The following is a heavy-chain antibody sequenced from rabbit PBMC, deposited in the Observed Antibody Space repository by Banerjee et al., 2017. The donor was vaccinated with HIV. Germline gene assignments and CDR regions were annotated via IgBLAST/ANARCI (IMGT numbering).Heavy chain of an antibody. CDR1: GINFSSSYY. D-gene: IGHD6-1*01. V-gene: IGHV1S40*01. Sequence: QSLEESGGGLVQPEGSLALSCKASGINFSSSYYMCWVRQAPGKGLEWIACIYAGSSGSTYYGSWAKGRFTISKTSSTTVTLQMTSLTAADTATYFCARDLGGYYTSGSGGYAYATLNLWGPGTLVTVS. J-gene: IGHJ4*01. CDR3: ARDLGGYYTSGSGGYAYATLNL. CDR2: IYAGSSGST.